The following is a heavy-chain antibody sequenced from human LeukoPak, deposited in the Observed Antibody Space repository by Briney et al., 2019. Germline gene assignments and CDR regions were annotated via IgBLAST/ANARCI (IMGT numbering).Heavy chain of an antibody. D-gene: IGHD3-10*01. Sequence: TGGSLRLSCAASGATFSKYGMKWVRQAAGAGLEYVSGISRSGDITHYADSVKGRFTISRDNVKNTLYLQMNSLRAEDTALYYCATEGSYYWGPGTQVNVSS. J-gene: IGHJ4*02. CDR1: GATFSKYG. CDR3: ATEGSYY. CDR2: ISRSGDIT. V-gene: IGHV3-23*01.